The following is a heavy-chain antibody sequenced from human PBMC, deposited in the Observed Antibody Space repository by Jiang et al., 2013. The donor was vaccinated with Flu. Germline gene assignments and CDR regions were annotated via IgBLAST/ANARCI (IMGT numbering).Heavy chain of an antibody. CDR1: GYTLTNYY. J-gene: IGHJ3*02. V-gene: IGHV1-46*03. Sequence: GAEVKKPGASVKVSCKASGYTLTNYYMHWVRQAPGQGLEWMGVINPSVGSTTYAQKFQGRVTMTRDTSTSTVYMQLSSLISEDTAVYFCAREYSASAFDIWGQGTMVTVSS. D-gene: IGHD1-26*01. CDR3: AREYSASAFDI. CDR2: INPSVGST.